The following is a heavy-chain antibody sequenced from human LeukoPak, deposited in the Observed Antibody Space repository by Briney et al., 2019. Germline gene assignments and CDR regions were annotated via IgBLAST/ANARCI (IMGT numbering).Heavy chain of an antibody. CDR2: INHSGST. V-gene: IGHV4-34*01. J-gene: IGHJ5*02. Sequence: SETLSLTCAVYGGSFSGYYWSWIRQPPGKGLEWIGEINHSGSTNYNPSLKSRVTTSVDTSENQFSLKLSSVTAADTAVYYCARGLPVAARLAWFDPWGQGTLVTVSS. D-gene: IGHD6-6*01. CDR3: ARGLPVAARLAWFDP. CDR1: GGSFSGYY.